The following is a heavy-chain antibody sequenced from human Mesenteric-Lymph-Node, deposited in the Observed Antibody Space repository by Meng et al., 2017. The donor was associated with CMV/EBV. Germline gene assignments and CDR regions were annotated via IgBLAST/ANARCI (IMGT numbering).Heavy chain of an antibody. CDR3: ATEDY. J-gene: IGHJ4*02. V-gene: IGHV4-61*01. CDR2: IYYTGST. CDR1: GDSVTSGRYY. D-gene: IGHD4-17*01. Sequence: SETLSLTCTLSGDSVTSGRYYWSWIRQPPGKALEWIGYIYYTGSTNYNPSLKSRISISLDMSKNQFSLRLSSVTAADTAMYYCATEDYWGQGTLVTVSS.